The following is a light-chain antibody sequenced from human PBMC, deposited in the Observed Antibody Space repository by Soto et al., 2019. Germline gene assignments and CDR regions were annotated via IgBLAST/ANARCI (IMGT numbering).Light chain of an antibody. J-gene: IGKJ1*01. CDR3: QQYGSSPRT. Sequence: VRPKRRETLSLSPGERATLSCRASQSVSSSYLAWYQQKPGQPPRLLIYGASSRATGIPDRFSGSGSGTDFTLTISRLEPEDFAVYYCQQYGSSPRTFGQGTKVDIK. CDR1: QSVSSSY. V-gene: IGKV3-20*01. CDR2: GAS.